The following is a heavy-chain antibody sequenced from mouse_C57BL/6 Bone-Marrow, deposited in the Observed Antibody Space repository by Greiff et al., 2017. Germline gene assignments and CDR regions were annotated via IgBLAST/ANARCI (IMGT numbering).Heavy chain of an antibody. V-gene: IGHV1-61*01. CDR3: ARSVGWYFDV. CDR2: IYPSDSET. CDR1: GYTFTSYW. Sequence: QVQLKQPGAELVRPGSSVKLSCKASGYTFTSYWMDWVKQRPGQGLEWIGNIYPSDSETHYNQKFKDKATLTVDKSSSTAYMQLSSLTSEDSAVYYCARSVGWYFDVWGTGTTVTVSS. J-gene: IGHJ1*03.